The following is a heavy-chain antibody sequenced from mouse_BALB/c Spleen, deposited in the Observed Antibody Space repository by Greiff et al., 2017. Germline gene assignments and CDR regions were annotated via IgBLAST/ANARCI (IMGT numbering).Heavy chain of an antibody. CDR1: GFTFSSYG. J-gene: IGHJ4*01. CDR3: ARSYYRGAMDY. D-gene: IGHD2-14*01. CDR2: INSNGGST. V-gene: IGHV5-6-3*01. Sequence: EVMLVESGGGLVQPGGSLKLSCAASGFTFSSYGMSWVRQTPDKRLELVATINSNGGSTYYPDSVKGRFTISRDNAKNTLYLQMSSLKSEDTAMYYCARSYYRGAMDYWGQGTSVTVSS.